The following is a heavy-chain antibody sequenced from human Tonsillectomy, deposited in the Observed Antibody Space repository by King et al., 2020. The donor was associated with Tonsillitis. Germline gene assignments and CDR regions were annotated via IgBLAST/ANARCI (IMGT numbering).Heavy chain of an antibody. CDR1: GYTFTGYY. CDR3: ARDMDVLWFGELLFQGPFDY. V-gene: IGHV1-2*02. Sequence: QLVQSVAEVKKPGASVKVSCKASGYTFTGYYMHWVRQAPGQGLEWMGWINPNSGGTNYAQKFQGRVTMTRETSISTAYMELSRLRSDDTAVYYCARDMDVLWFGELLFQGPFDYWGQGTLVTVSS. J-gene: IGHJ4*02. D-gene: IGHD3-10*01. CDR2: INPNSGGT.